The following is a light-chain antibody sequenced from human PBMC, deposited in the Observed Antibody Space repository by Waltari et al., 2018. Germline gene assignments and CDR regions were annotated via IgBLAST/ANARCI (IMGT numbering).Light chain of an antibody. J-gene: IGKJ4*01. CDR3: MQALQTRT. CDR2: VGS. Sequence: DIVMTQSPLSLPVTPGEPASISCRSSQSLLHSSGYNYLDWYLQKPGQSPQRLIYVGSIRAAGVPDRFSGRGSGTDVALKISRVEAEDVGIYYCMQALQTRTFGGGTKVEIK. V-gene: IGKV2-28*01. CDR1: QSLLHSSGYNY.